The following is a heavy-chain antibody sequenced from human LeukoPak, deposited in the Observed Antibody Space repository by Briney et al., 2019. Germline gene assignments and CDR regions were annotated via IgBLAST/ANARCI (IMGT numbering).Heavy chain of an antibody. J-gene: IGHJ4*02. CDR3: ARGSTVLRYFDWLLPFDY. V-gene: IGHV4-34*01. CDR1: GGSFSGYY. CDR2: INHSGST. D-gene: IGHD3-9*01. Sequence: PSETLSLTCAVYGGSFSGYYWSWIRQPPGKGLEWIGEINHSGSTNYNPSLKSRVTISVDTSKYQFSLKLSSVTAADTAEYYCARGSTVLRYFDWLLPFDYWGQGTLVTVSS.